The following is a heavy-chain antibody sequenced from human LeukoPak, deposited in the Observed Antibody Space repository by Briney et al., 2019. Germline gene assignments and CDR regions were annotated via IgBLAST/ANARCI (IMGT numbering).Heavy chain of an antibody. J-gene: IGHJ4*02. Sequence: GGSLRLSCTASGFTFGDYLMSWFRQAPGKGLEGVSTISGSGGSTYYADSVKGRFTISRDNSKNTLSLQVNSLRAEDTAVYYCAKGASRYGDFDYWGQGSLVTVSS. CDR3: AKGASRYGDFDY. V-gene: IGHV3-23*01. D-gene: IGHD4-17*01. CDR1: GFTFGDYL. CDR2: ISGSGGST.